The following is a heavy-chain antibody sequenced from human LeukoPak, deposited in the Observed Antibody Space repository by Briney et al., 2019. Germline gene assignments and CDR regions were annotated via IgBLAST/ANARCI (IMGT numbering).Heavy chain of an antibody. D-gene: IGHD6-19*01. CDR1: GFTFSSYA. V-gene: IGHV3-23*01. CDR3: AKDRWGAVASFDY. CDR2: ISGSGGST. J-gene: IGHJ4*02. Sequence: GGSLRLSCAASGFTFSSYAMSWVRQAPGKGLEWVSAISGSGGSTYYADSVKGRFSISRDNAKKSLYLQMNSLESEDTAVYYCAKDRWGAVASFDYWGQGTLVTVSS.